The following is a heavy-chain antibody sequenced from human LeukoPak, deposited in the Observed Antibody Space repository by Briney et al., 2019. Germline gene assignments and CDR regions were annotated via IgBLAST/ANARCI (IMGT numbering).Heavy chain of an antibody. V-gene: IGHV3-21*01. CDR3: ARARGRYCSSTSCHHQDFDY. Sequence: GGSLRLSCAASGFTFSSYSMNWVRQAPGKGLEWVSSISSSSSYIYYADSVKGRFTISRDNAKNSLYLQMNSLRVEDTAVYYCARARGRYCSSTSCHHQDFDYWGQGTLVTVSS. CDR2: ISSSSSYI. CDR1: GFTFSSYS. D-gene: IGHD2-2*01. J-gene: IGHJ4*02.